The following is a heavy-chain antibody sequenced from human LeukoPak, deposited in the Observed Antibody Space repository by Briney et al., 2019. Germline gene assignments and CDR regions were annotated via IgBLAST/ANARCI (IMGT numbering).Heavy chain of an antibody. V-gene: IGHV3-53*01. J-gene: IGHJ4*02. CDR2: IYSGGST. CDR1: GFTVSSNY. Sequence: GGSLRLSCAASGFTVSSNYMSWVRQAPGKGLEWVSVIYSGGSTYHADSVKGRFTISRDNSKNTLYLQMTSLRAEDTAVYYCATEGYSSGWYIDYWGQGTLVTVSS. CDR3: ATEGYSSGWYIDY. D-gene: IGHD6-19*01.